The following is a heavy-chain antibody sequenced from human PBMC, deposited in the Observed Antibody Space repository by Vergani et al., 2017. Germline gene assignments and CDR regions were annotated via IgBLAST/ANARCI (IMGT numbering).Heavy chain of an antibody. V-gene: IGHV4-31*03. CDR1: GGSISSGGYY. Sequence: QVQLQESGPGLVKPSQTLSLTCTVSGGSISSGGYYWSWIRQHPGKGLEWIGYIYYSGSTYYNPSLKSRVTISVDTSKNQFSLKLSSVTAADTAVYYCAGESCSRTSCPFDYWGQGTLVTVAS. CDR2: IYYSGST. J-gene: IGHJ4*02. D-gene: IGHD2-2*01. CDR3: AGESCSRTSCPFDY.